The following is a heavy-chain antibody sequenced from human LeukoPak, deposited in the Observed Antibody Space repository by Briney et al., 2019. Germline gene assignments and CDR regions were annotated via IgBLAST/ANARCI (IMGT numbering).Heavy chain of an antibody. D-gene: IGHD3-10*01. CDR1: GYTFTSYG. CDR2: ISVYNGNT. CDR3: VRDKEVQFAVSSGSYYYYYYGMDV. Sequence: ASVKVSCKASGYTFTSYGISWVRQAPGQGLEWMGWISVYNGNTNYAQKLQGRVTMTTDTSTSTAYMELRSLRSDDTAVYYCVRDKEVQFAVSSGSYYYYYYGMDVWGQGTTVTVSS. V-gene: IGHV1-18*01. J-gene: IGHJ6*02.